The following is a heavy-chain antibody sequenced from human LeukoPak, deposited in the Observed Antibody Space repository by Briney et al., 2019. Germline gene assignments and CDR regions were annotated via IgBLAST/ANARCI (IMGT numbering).Heavy chain of an antibody. V-gene: IGHV3-48*03. Sequence: PGGSLRLSCAVSGFRFSSYEMSWVRQAPGKGLAWVSYINRAGTTENYADSVKGRFTISRDNAKNSLYLQMYSLRAEDTAVYYCARGEQLNYFAYWGQGTLVTVSS. D-gene: IGHD1-26*01. J-gene: IGHJ4*02. CDR1: GFRFSSYE. CDR3: ARGEQLNYFAY. CDR2: INRAGTTE.